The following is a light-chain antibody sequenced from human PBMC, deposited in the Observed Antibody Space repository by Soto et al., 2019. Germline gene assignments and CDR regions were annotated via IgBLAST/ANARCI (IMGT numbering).Light chain of an antibody. Sequence: AIQMTQSPSFLSASAGDRVIITCRASQDIRNNLGWYQHKPGKPPKVLISASSILQSGVPSRFSGSGSGTEFTLTTNSLQPDDFASYYCLQDFNYPRSFGQGTKVDIK. J-gene: IGKJ1*01. CDR2: ASS. CDR3: LQDFNYPRS. V-gene: IGKV1-6*01. CDR1: QDIRNN.